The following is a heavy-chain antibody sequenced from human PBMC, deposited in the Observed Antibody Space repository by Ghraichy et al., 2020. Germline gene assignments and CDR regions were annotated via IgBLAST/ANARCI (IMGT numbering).Heavy chain of an antibody. J-gene: IGHJ4*02. CDR3: ARSGPSSSWYPIDY. Sequence: GESLTISCAASGFTFSGYSMNWVRQAPGKGLEWVSFISSSNTYIYYVDSVKGRFTISRDNAKNSLYLQMNSLRAEDTAVYYCARSGPSSSWYPIDYWGQGTLVTVSS. CDR1: GFTFSGYS. CDR2: ISSSNTYI. D-gene: IGHD6-13*01. V-gene: IGHV3-21*01.